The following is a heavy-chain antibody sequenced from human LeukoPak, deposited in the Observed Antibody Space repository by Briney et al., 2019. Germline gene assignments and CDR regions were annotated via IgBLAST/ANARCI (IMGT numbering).Heavy chain of an antibody. J-gene: IGHJ4*02. CDR3: ARWLQFYFDY. D-gene: IGHD5-24*01. CDR2: IYYSGST. V-gene: IGHV4-31*03. Sequence: SETLSPTCTFSGGSISGGGYYWGWIRQPPGKGLEWIGYIYYSGSTYYNPSLKSRVTISVDTSKNQFSLKLSSVTAADTAVYYCARWLQFYFDYWGQGTLVTVSS. CDR1: GGSISGGGYY.